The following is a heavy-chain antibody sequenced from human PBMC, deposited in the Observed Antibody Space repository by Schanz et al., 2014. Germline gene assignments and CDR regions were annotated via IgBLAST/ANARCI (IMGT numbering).Heavy chain of an antibody. CDR3: AREQIMAAAGLVDY. J-gene: IGHJ4*01. D-gene: IGHD6-13*01. V-gene: IGHV3-33*01. CDR1: GFIFSNYG. CDR2: IWSDGSTK. Sequence: QVQLVESGGGVVQPGGSLRLSCAASGFIFSNYGMHWVRQAPGKGLEWVAVIWSDGSTKYYADSVKGRFTISRDNSKNTLYLQMNSLRADDTAVYFCAREQIMAAAGLVDYWGHGTLXTVSS.